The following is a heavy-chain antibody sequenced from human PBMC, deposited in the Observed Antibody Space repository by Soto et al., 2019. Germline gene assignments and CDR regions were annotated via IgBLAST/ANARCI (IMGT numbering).Heavy chain of an antibody. CDR1: GGSFSGYY. CDR2: INHRGST. Sequence: SETLSLTCAVYGGSFSGYYWTWIRQPPGKGLEWIGAINHRGSTNYNPSLKSRLTISVDTSKNKFSLKLSSVTDADPAAHYCARGLGNYFDYWSGNTRGYDLDYWGQGTTVTVSS. V-gene: IGHV4-34*01. J-gene: IGHJ6*02. CDR3: ARGLGNYFDYWSGNTRGYDLDY. D-gene: IGHD3-3*01.